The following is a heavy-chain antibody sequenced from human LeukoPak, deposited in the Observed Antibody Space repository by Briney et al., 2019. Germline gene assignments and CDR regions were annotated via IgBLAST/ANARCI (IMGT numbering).Heavy chain of an antibody. V-gene: IGHV3-48*03. J-gene: IGHJ6*04. Sequence: GGSLRLSCAASGFTFSSYEINWVRQAPGKGLEWVSYISSSGSTIYYADSVKGRFTISRDNAKNSLYLQMNSLRAEDTAVYYCAREGQYFDWFGDYYGMDVWGKGTTVTVSS. CDR1: GFTFSSYE. D-gene: IGHD3-9*01. CDR3: AREGQYFDWFGDYYGMDV. CDR2: ISSSGSTI.